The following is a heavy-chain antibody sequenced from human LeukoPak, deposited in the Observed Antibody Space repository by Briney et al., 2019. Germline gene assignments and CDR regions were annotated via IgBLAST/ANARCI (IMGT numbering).Heavy chain of an antibody. D-gene: IGHD2-2*01. J-gene: IGHJ6*03. CDR1: GGSISSYY. V-gene: IGHV4-59*01. CDR3: ARANYGYCSSTSCYRYYYYYYYMDV. Sequence: SETLSLTCTVSGGSISSYYWSWIRQPPGKGLEWIGYIYYSGSTNYNPSLKSRVTISVDTSKNQFSLKLSSVTAADTAVYYCARANYGYCSSTSCYRYYYYYYYMDVWGKGTTVTISS. CDR2: IYYSGST.